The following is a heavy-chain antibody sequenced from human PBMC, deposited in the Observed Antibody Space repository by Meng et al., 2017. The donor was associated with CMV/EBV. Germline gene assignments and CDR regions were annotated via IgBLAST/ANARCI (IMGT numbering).Heavy chain of an antibody. CDR2: IVVGSGNT. V-gene: IGHV1-58*01. D-gene: IGHD2-15*01. Sequence: SAKVSCKASGFTFTSSAVQWVRQARGQRLEWIGWIVVGSGNTTYAQKFQERVTITRDMSTSTAYMELSSLRSEDTAVYYCAAEQYCSGGSCYGSSVGEGAFDIWGQGTMVTVSS. J-gene: IGHJ3*02. CDR3: AAEQYCSGGSCYGSSVGEGAFDI. CDR1: GFTFTSSA.